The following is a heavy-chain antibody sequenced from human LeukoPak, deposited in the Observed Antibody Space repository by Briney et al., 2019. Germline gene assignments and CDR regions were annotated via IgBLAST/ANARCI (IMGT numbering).Heavy chain of an antibody. D-gene: IGHD3-22*01. CDR2: ISAYNGNT. CDR1: GYTFTSYG. J-gene: IGHJ4*02. Sequence: ASVTVSCKASGYTFTSYGISWVRQAPGQGLEWMGWISAYNGNTNYAQELQGRVTMTTDTSTSTAYMELRSLRSDDTAVYYCARARSYYDSSVLGYWGQGTLVTVSS. V-gene: IGHV1-18*01. CDR3: ARARSYYDSSVLGY.